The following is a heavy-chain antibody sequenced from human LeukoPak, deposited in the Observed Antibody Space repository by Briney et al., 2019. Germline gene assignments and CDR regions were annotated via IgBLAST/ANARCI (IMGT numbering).Heavy chain of an antibody. D-gene: IGHD3-22*01. Sequence: GASVKVSCKASGYTFTGYYMHWVRQAPGQGLEWMERINPNSGGTNYAQKFQGRVTMTRDTSISTAYMELSRLRSDDTAVYYCASRKYYDSSGRSLDYWGQGTLVTVSS. V-gene: IGHV1-2*06. CDR1: GYTFTGYY. J-gene: IGHJ4*02. CDR3: ASRKYYDSSGRSLDY. CDR2: INPNSGGT.